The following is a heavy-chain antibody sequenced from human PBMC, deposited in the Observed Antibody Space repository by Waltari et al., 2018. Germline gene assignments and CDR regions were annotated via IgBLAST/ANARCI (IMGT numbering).Heavy chain of an antibody. D-gene: IGHD7-27*01. V-gene: IGHV3-53*01. CDR3: ARGSPKGTNWGCLDS. CDR2: IYGGGNI. Sequence: EVQLVESGGVLIQPGGSLRLSCAAAGFTVTTNYMNWVRQAPGKGPEWVSVIYGGGNIDYGDSVKGRFIISRDDSKNTVYLQMNSLRAEDTAVYYCARGSPKGTNWGCLDSWGQGALVTVSS. J-gene: IGHJ4*02. CDR1: GFTVTTNY.